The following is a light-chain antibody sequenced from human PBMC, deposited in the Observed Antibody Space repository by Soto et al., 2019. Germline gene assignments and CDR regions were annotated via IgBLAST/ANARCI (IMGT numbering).Light chain of an antibody. CDR2: KAS. CDR1: QSIGNW. CDR3: QQYNSYWT. Sequence: DFQMTQFPSTLSASVGDRVAITCRASQSIGNWLAWYQQKPGKAPKVLIYKASSLESGVPSRFSGSGSGTEFTLTISSLRPDDSATYYCQQYNSYWTFGQGTKVDIK. J-gene: IGKJ1*01. V-gene: IGKV1-5*03.